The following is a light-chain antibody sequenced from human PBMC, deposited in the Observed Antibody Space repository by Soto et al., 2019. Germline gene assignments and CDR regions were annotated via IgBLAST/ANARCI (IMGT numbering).Light chain of an antibody. CDR1: QSLLQSNGNNY. V-gene: IGKV2-28*01. CDR3: LQALQPPLT. Sequence: DIVMTQSPLSLPVTPGAPASISCRSSQSLLQSNGNNYLDWYLQKPGQSPQLLIYLGSNRASGVIDXXSGSGSGTDFTLKISRVEAEDVGVYYCLQALQPPLTFGQGTRLEMK. J-gene: IGKJ5*01. CDR2: LGS.